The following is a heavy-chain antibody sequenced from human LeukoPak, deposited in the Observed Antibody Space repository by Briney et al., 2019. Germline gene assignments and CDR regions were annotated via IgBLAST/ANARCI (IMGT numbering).Heavy chain of an antibody. V-gene: IGHV3-48*03. CDR3: ARSSVVGYYYDSSGYADY. CDR1: GFTFSSYE. Sequence: GGSLRLSCAASGFTFSSYEMNWVRQAPGKGLEWVSYISYSGSTIYYADSVRGRFTISRDNAKKSLYLQMNSLRAEDTAVYYCARSSVVGYYYDSSGYADYWGQGTLVTVSS. J-gene: IGHJ4*02. D-gene: IGHD3-22*01. CDR2: ISYSGSTI.